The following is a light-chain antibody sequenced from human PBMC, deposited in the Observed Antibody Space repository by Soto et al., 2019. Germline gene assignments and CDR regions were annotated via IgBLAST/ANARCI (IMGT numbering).Light chain of an antibody. CDR3: QHYNHWWT. CDR2: KAS. Sequence: DIQMTQSPSTLSASVGDRVTITCRASQSISSWLAWYQQKPGKAPKLLIYKASSLESGVPSRFSGSGSGTEFALTISSLQSEDFAVYYCQHYNHWWTFGQGTKVDI. J-gene: IGKJ1*01. CDR1: QSISSW. V-gene: IGKV1-5*03.